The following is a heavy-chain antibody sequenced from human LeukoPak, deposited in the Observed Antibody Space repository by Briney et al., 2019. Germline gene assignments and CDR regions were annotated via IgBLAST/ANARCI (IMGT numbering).Heavy chain of an antibody. D-gene: IGHD6-6*01. V-gene: IGHV4-34*01. CDR1: GGSFSGYY. CDR2: INHSGST. Sequence: PSETLSLTCAVYGGSFSGYYWSWIRQPPGKGLEWIGEINHSGSTNYNPSLKSRVTISVDTSKNQFSLKLSSVTAADTAVYYCARARRGIAARPIDYWAREPWSPSPQ. J-gene: IGHJ4*02. CDR3: ARARRGIAARPIDY.